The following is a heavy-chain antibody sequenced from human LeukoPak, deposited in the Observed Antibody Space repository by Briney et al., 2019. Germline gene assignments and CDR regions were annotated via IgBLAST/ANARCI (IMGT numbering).Heavy chain of an antibody. CDR3: ARDPGDYYDSSGYYYLDY. D-gene: IGHD3-22*01. CDR1: GFTFSSYW. J-gene: IGHJ4*02. V-gene: IGHV3-7*01. CDR2: IKQDGSEK. Sequence: QPGGSLRLSCAASGFTFSSYWMSWVRQAPGKGLEWVANIKQDGSEKYYVDSVKGRFTISRDNAKNSLYLQMNSLRAEDTAVYYCARDPGDYYDSSGYYYLDYWGQGTLVTVSS.